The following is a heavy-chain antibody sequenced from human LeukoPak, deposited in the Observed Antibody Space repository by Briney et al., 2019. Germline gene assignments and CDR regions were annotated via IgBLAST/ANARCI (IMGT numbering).Heavy chain of an antibody. V-gene: IGHV1-69*05. D-gene: IGHD6-13*01. CDR2: IIPIFGTA. CDR3: ARGYMAAELDY. Sequence: ASVKVSCKASGGTFSSYAISWVRQAPGQGLEWMGRIIPIFGTANYAQKFQGRVTITTDESTSTAHMELSSLRSEDTAVYYCARGYMAAELDYWGQGTLVTVSS. J-gene: IGHJ4*02. CDR1: GGTFSSYA.